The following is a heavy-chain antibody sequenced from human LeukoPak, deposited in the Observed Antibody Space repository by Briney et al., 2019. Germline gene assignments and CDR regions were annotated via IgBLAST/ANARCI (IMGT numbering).Heavy chain of an antibody. Sequence: PPETLSLTCAVYGGSFSGYYWSWIRQPPGKGLEWIGEINHSGSTNYNPSLKSRVTISVDTSKNQFSLKLSSVTAADTAVYYCASGGTMVRGVINFDYWGQGTLVTVSS. CDR1: GGSFSGYY. J-gene: IGHJ4*02. V-gene: IGHV4-34*01. D-gene: IGHD3-10*01. CDR3: ASGGTMVRGVINFDY. CDR2: INHSGST.